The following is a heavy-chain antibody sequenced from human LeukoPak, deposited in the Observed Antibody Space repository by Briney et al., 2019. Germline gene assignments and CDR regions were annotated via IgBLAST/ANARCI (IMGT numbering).Heavy chain of an antibody. J-gene: IGHJ6*04. V-gene: IGHV3-15*01. CDR2: IKGKTDGGTT. CDR1: GFTFSNAW. CDR3: TTLHGATLYYYYGMDV. D-gene: IGHD3-10*01. Sequence: GGSLRLSCAASGFTFSNAWMSWVRQAPGKGLEWVGRIKGKTDGGTTDYAAPVKGRFTISRDDSKNTLYLQMNSLKTEDTAVYYCTTLHGATLYYYYGMDVWGKGTTVTVSS.